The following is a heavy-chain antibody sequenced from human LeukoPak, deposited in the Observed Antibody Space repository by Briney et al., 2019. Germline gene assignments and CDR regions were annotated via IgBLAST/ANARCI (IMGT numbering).Heavy chain of an antibody. CDR1: RFTYSSYW. J-gene: IGHJ2*01. CDR2: IYSDGSST. V-gene: IGHV3-74*01. CDR3: AIALIAAAGWYFDL. Sequence: GGSLRLSRAAPRFTYSSYWMHWVRQAPGKGLAWVSHIYSDGSSTNCADSAKGRFTTSRDNAKNTLYLQMNSLRAEDTAVYYCAIALIAAAGWYFDLWGRGTLVTVSS. D-gene: IGHD2-21*01.